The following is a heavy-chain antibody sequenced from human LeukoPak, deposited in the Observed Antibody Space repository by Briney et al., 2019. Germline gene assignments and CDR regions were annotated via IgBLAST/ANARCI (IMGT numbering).Heavy chain of an antibody. CDR1: GGTFSSYA. CDR3: ARTYYYDSSGYYYYGMDV. D-gene: IGHD3-22*01. CDR2: IIPIFGTA. V-gene: IGHV1-69*13. Sequence: GASVKVSCKASGGTFSSYAISWVRQAPGQGLEWMGGIIPIFGTASYAQKFQGRVTITADESTSTAYMELSSLRSEDTAVYYCARTYYYDSSGYYYYGMDVWGQGTTVTVSS. J-gene: IGHJ6*02.